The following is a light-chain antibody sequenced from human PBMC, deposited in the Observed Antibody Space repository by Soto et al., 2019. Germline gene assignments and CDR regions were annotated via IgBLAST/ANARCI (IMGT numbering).Light chain of an antibody. CDR2: DAS. CDR3: QQRSNWPT. J-gene: IGKJ3*01. CDR1: QSVSSY. V-gene: IGKV3-11*01. Sequence: EIVLTQSPATLSLSPGERATLSCRASQSVSSYLAWYQQKPGQAPRLLIYDASNRATGIPGRFSGSGSGTYFTLTISSLEPDDFAVYYCQQRSNWPTFGPGTKVDIK.